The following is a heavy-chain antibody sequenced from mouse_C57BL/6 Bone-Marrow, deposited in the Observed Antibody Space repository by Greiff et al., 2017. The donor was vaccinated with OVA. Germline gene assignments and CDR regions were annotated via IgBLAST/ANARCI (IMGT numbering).Heavy chain of an antibody. CDR3: ARLTGTYWYFDV. CDR1: GFTFSDYG. J-gene: IGHJ1*03. CDR2: ISSGSSTI. D-gene: IGHD4-1*01. V-gene: IGHV5-17*01. Sequence: EVKLMESGGGLVKPGGSLKLSCAASGFTFSDYGMHWVRQAPEKGLEWVAYISSGSSTIYYADTVKGRFTISRDNAKNTLFLQMTSLRSEDTAMYYCARLTGTYWYFDVWGTGTTVTVSS.